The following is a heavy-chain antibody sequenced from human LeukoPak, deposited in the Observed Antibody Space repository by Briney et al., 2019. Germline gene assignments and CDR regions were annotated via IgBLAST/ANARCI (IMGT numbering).Heavy chain of an antibody. CDR1: GFTFSSYG. CDR2: IWYDGSNK. Sequence: PGRSLRLSCAASGFTFSSYGMHWVRQAPGKGLEWVAVIWYDGSNKYYADSVKGRFTISRDNSKNTLYLQMNSLRAEDTAVYYCARANFWGFFDYWGQGTLVTVSS. D-gene: IGHD3-16*01. J-gene: IGHJ4*02. V-gene: IGHV3-33*01. CDR3: ARANFWGFFDY.